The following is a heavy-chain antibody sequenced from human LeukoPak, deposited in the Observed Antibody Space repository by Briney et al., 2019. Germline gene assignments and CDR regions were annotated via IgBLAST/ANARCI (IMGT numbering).Heavy chain of an antibody. D-gene: IGHD3-22*01. V-gene: IGHV3-7*01. J-gene: IGHJ4*02. CDR1: GFTFTTYA. CDR3: ARDGSGYYLDY. CDR2: IKQDGSEK. Sequence: GGSLRLFCAASGFTFTTYAMSWVRQAPGKGLEWGADIKQDGSEKYYVDSVKGRFTISRDNAKNSLYLQMNSLRAEDTAVYYCARDGSGYYLDYWGQPTLVTASS.